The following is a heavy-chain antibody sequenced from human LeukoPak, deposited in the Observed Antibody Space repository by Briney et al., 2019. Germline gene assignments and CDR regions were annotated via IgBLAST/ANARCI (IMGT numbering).Heavy chain of an antibody. Sequence: SQTLSLTCTVSGGSISSGGYYWNWIRQHPGKGLEWIGYIYYSGSTYYNPSLKSRVTISVDTSKNQFSLKLSSVTAADTAVYYCARHGRMGTINPSYWGQGTLVTVSS. D-gene: IGHD5-24*01. CDR3: ARHGRMGTINPSY. J-gene: IGHJ4*02. CDR2: IYYSGST. V-gene: IGHV4-31*03. CDR1: GGSISSGGYY.